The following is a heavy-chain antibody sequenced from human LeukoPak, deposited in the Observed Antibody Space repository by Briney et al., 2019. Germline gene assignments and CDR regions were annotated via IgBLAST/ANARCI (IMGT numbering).Heavy chain of an antibody. CDR3: ARDQEIGGWFDP. J-gene: IGHJ5*02. D-gene: IGHD5-24*01. Sequence: SETLSLTCAVYGGSFSGYYWSWIRQPAGKGLEWIGRIDTRGSTNYNPSLKSRVTMSVDTSKKQFPLKLSSVTAADTAVYYCARDQEIGGWFDPWGQGTLVTVSS. V-gene: IGHV4-4*07. CDR2: IDTRGST. CDR1: GGSFSGYY.